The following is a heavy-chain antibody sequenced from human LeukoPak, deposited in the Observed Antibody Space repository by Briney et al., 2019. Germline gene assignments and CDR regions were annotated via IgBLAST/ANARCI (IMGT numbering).Heavy chain of an antibody. CDR1: GFTVSINY. J-gene: IGHJ4*02. V-gene: IGHV3-66*01. D-gene: IGHD6-13*01. Sequence: GGSLRLSCAASGFTVSINYMSWVCQAPGKGLEWVSVIYSGGSTYHADSVKGRFTISRDNSKNTVYLQMNSLRAEDTAVYYCARGPDSSNWYEPVDYWGQGTLVTVSS. CDR3: ARGPDSSNWYEPVDY. CDR2: IYSGGST.